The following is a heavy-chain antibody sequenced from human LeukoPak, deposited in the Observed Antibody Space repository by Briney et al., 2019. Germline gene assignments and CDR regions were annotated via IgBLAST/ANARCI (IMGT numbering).Heavy chain of an antibody. D-gene: IGHD3-22*01. CDR3: TSLQYYYDSSGYYYSYYYYMDV. Sequence: GGSPRLSCAASGFTFSGSAMHWVRQASGKGLEWVGRIRSKANSYATAYAASVKGRFTISRDDSKNTAYLQMNSLKTEDTAVYYCTSLQYYYDSSGYYYSYYYYMDVWGKGTTVTVSS. CDR1: GFTFSGSA. V-gene: IGHV3-73*01. CDR2: IRSKANSYAT. J-gene: IGHJ6*03.